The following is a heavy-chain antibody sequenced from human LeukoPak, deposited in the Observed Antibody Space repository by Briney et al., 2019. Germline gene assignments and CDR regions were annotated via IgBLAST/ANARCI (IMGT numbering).Heavy chain of an antibody. D-gene: IGHD3-10*01. CDR1: GFTFDEYT. CDR3: VKDKSSGGSGWYFDL. CDR2: ISWDGDRT. Sequence: PGGSLRLSCVASGFTFDEYTMHWVRQAPGKGLEWVSLISWDGDRTYYADSVKGRFTISRDNSKNSLYLQMNGLRPEDTAFYYCVKDKSSGGSGWYFDLWGRGTLVTVSS. J-gene: IGHJ2*01. V-gene: IGHV3-43*01.